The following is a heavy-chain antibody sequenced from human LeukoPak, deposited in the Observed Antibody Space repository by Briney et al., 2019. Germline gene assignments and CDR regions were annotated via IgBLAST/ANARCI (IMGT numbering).Heavy chain of an antibody. CDR2: INHSGST. Sequence: PSETLSLTCAVYGGSFSGYYWSWIRQPPGKGLEWIGEINHSGSTNYNPSLKSRVTISVDTSKNQFSLKLSSVTAADTAVYYCARGRYSSGWYAYYYMDVWGKGTTVTVSS. V-gene: IGHV4-34*01. CDR1: GGSFSGYY. CDR3: ARGRYSSGWYAYYYMDV. J-gene: IGHJ6*03. D-gene: IGHD6-19*01.